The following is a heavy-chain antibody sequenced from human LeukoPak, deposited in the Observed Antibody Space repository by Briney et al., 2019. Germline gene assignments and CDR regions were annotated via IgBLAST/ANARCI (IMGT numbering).Heavy chain of an antibody. D-gene: IGHD5-12*01. CDR2: IYYSGST. J-gene: IGHJ4*02. Sequence: SETLSLTCTVSGGSISSGPYCWDWIRQPPGKGLEWIGSIYYSGSTFHNPSLKSRVTMSVDTSKNQFSLQLNSVTPEDTAVYYCARQGATHFDYWGQGTLVTVSS. V-gene: IGHV4-39*01. CDR3: ARQGATHFDY. CDR1: GGSISSGPYC.